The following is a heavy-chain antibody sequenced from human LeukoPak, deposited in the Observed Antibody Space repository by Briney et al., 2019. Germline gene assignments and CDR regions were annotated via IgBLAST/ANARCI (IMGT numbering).Heavy chain of an antibody. Sequence: SETLSLTCTVSGGSISSSSYYWGWIRQPPGKGLEWIGSIYHSGSTYYNPSLKSRVTISVDTSKNQFSLKLSSVTAADTAVYYCARSGRPHRYWGQGTLVTVSS. CDR2: IYHSGST. V-gene: IGHV4-39*07. CDR1: GGSISSSSYY. CDR3: ARSGRPHRY. D-gene: IGHD1-26*01. J-gene: IGHJ4*02.